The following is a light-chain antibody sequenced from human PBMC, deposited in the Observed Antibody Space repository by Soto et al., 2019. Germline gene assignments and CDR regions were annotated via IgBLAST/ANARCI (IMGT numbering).Light chain of an antibody. CDR1: SSNIGAGYD. CDR3: QSYDSSLSGYV. CDR2: GNN. V-gene: IGLV1-40*01. J-gene: IGLJ1*01. Sequence: QSVLTQPPSVSGAPGQRLTISCTGSSSNIGAGYDVHWYRQPPGTAPKLLIFGNNNRPSWVPDRFSGSKSGTSASLAITGLQAEDEADYYCQSYDSSLSGYVFGTGTKVTVL.